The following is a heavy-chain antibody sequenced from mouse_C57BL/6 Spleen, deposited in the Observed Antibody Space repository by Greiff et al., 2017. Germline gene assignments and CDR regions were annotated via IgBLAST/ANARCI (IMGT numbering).Heavy chain of an antibody. CDR2: ISDGGSYT. V-gene: IGHV5-4*01. CDR3: ARDSLYYFDY. Sequence: EVQLVESGGGLVKPGGSLKLSCAASGFTFSSYALSWVRQTPEKRLEWVATISDGGSYTYYPDNVKGRFTISRDNAKNNLYLQMSHLKSEDTAMYYCARDSLYYFDYWGQGTTRTVSS. CDR1: GFTFSSYA. J-gene: IGHJ2*01.